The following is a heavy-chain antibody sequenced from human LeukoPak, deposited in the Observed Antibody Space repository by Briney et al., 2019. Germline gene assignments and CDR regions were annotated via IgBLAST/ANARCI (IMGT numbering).Heavy chain of an antibody. V-gene: IGHV4-34*01. J-gene: IGHJ4*02. CDR2: INHSGST. CDR1: GGSFSGYY. Sequence: SETLSLTCAVYGGSFSGYYWSWIRQPPGKGLEWIGEINHSGSTNYNPSLKSRVTISVDTSKNQFSLKLSSVTAADTAVYYCAREYYSNYVSGWGPGTLVTVSS. D-gene: IGHD4-11*01. CDR3: AREYYSNYVSG.